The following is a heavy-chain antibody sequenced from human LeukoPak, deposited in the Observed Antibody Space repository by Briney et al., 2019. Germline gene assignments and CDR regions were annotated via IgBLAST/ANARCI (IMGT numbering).Heavy chain of an antibody. V-gene: IGHV3-21*01. Sequence: PGGSLRLSGAASGFTFSSYSMNWVRQAPGKGLEWVISISSSSSYIYYADSVKGRFTISRDNAKNSLDLQMNSLRAEDTAVYYCVRDHHRRLYDTQARDTFDIWGQGTMVTVSS. CDR3: VRDHHRRLYDTQARDTFDI. J-gene: IGHJ3*02. D-gene: IGHD3-22*01. CDR2: ISSSSSYI. CDR1: GFTFSSYS.